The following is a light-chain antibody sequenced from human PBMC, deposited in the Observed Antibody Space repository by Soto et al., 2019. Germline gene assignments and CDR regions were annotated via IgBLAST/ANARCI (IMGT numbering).Light chain of an antibody. CDR1: QSVSSSS. J-gene: IGKJ1*01. CDR3: QQYGSSPRT. Sequence: EIVLTQSPGTLSLSPGDRATLSCRASQSVSSSSLAWYQQKPGQAPRLLIYVASIRATGIPDRFSGSGSGTDFTLTISRLEPEDFAVYYCQQYGSSPRTFGQGTKVEIK. V-gene: IGKV3-20*01. CDR2: VAS.